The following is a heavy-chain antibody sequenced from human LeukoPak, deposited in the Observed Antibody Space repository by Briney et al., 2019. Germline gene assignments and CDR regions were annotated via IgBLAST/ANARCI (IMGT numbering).Heavy chain of an antibody. D-gene: IGHD3-22*01. J-gene: IGHJ4*02. CDR1: GFTFSDYY. V-gene: IGHV3-11*01. Sequence: GGSLRLSCAASGFTFSDYYMSWIRQAPGKGLEWVSYISSSGSTIYYADSVKGRFTISRDNSKNTLYLQMNSLRAEDTAVYYCAKDSAMIVVVTTFDWGQGTLVTVSS. CDR3: AKDSAMIVVVTTFD. CDR2: ISSSGSTI.